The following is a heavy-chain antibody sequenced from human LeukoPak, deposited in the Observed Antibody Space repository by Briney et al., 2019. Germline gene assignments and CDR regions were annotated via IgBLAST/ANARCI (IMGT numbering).Heavy chain of an antibody. D-gene: IGHD3-22*01. V-gene: IGHV5-10-1*01. Sequence: GEALQISFKGSGYRFTNYWISWVRQMPGKGVEWMGRIDPSDSYPNYSPSFQGHVTISADKSISTAYLQWSSLKASDTAMYYCARQGGSSDYSSNYWGQGTLVTVSS. CDR1: GYRFTNYW. CDR2: IDPSDSYP. J-gene: IGHJ4*02. CDR3: ARQGGSSDYSSNY.